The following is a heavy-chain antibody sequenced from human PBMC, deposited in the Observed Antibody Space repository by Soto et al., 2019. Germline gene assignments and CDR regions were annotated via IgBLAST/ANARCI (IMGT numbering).Heavy chain of an antibody. CDR2: LDPEDGET. CDR1: GYTLTELS. CDR3: ATGRGGDTLTGCHPHYYYYYMDV. J-gene: IGHJ6*03. V-gene: IGHV1-24*01. Sequence: ASVKVSCKVSGYTLTELSMHWVRQAPGKGLEWMGGLDPEDGETIYAQKFQGRVTMTEDTSTDTAYMELSSLRSEDTAAYYCATGRGGDTLTGCHPHYYYYYMDVWGKGTTVTVS. D-gene: IGHD3-9*01.